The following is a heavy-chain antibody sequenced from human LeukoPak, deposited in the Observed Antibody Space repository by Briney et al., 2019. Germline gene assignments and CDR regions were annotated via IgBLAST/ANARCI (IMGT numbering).Heavy chain of an antibody. V-gene: IGHV3-30*18. CDR1: GFTFSSYG. Sequence: GRSLRLSCAASGFTFSSYGMHWVRQAPGKGLEWVAVISYDGGNKYYADSVKGRFTISRDNSKNTLYLQMNSLRAEDTAVYYCAKDRRAYYGSGSYGDAFDIWGQGTMVTVSS. D-gene: IGHD3-10*01. J-gene: IGHJ3*02. CDR2: ISYDGGNK. CDR3: AKDRRAYYGSGSYGDAFDI.